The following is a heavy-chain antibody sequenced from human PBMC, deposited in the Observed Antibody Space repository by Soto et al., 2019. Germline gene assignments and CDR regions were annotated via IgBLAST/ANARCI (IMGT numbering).Heavy chain of an antibody. CDR3: ARDARYCSSTSCYRRTYYYYYMDV. V-gene: IGHV3-74*01. CDR1: GFTFSSYW. Sequence: QPGGSLRLSCAASGFTFSSYWMHWVRQAPGKGLVWVSRINSDGSSTSYADSVKGRFTISRDNAKNTLYLQMNSLRAEDTAVYYCARDARYCSSTSCYRRTYYYYYMDVWGKGTTVTVSS. J-gene: IGHJ6*03. CDR2: INSDGSST. D-gene: IGHD2-2*01.